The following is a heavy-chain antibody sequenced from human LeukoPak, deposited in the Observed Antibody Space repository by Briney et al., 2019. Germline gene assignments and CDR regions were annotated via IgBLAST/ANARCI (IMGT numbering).Heavy chain of an antibody. D-gene: IGHD6-13*01. CDR1: GFTFSSYA. Sequence: GGSLRLSCAASGFTFSSYAMSWVRQAPGKGLEWVSSISGSSTYIYYADSVKGRFTISRDNAKNLLYLQMNSLRAEDTAVYYCARPGAAGIYYYYGMDVWGQGTTVTVSS. J-gene: IGHJ6*02. CDR2: ISGSSTYI. CDR3: ARPGAAGIYYYYGMDV. V-gene: IGHV3-21*01.